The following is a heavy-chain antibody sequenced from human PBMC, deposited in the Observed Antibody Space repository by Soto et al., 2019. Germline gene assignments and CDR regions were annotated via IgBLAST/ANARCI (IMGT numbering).Heavy chain of an antibody. CDR2: IIPGFGSA. D-gene: IGHD2-8*01. Sequence: QVQLVQSGAEVKKPGSSVKVSCKASGGTFSNYAIRWVRQAPGQGLEWMGGIIPGFGSANYAQKFQDRVTITADESTSTAYMELSSLTSDDTAVYYCASENCANGICYRNYYYFGMDVWGQGTTVIVSS. V-gene: IGHV1-69*12. J-gene: IGHJ6*02. CDR3: ASENCANGICYRNYYYFGMDV. CDR1: GGTFSNYA.